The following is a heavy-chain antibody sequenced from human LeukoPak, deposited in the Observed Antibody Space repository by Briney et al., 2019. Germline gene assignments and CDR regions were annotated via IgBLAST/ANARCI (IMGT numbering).Heavy chain of an antibody. D-gene: IGHD6-13*01. Sequence: GGTLRLSCAASGFTFRNLGMSWVRQAPGKGLEWISHISNTGDIIHYADSVGGRFTISRDNAKKSLYLQMNSLRAEDTAVYYCAKDATAALGTVYMDVWGKGTTVTISS. J-gene: IGHJ6*03. CDR3: AKDATAALGTVYMDV. V-gene: IGHV3-48*04. CDR2: ISNTGDII. CDR1: GFTFRNLG.